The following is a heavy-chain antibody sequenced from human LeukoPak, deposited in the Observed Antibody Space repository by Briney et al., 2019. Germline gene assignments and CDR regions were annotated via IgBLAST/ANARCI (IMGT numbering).Heavy chain of an antibody. Sequence: SGGCLRLACAASGFTFSIFSMNWVRQAPGKGLEWVSSIGGNSRSIYYADSVKGRFTISRDNAKNSLYLQMSSLGAEDTAVYYCAREEGGSYGEAFHFWGQGTMVTVSS. V-gene: IGHV3-21*01. CDR1: GFTFSIFS. CDR3: AREEGGSYGEAFHF. D-gene: IGHD1-26*01. J-gene: IGHJ3*01. CDR2: IGGNSRSI.